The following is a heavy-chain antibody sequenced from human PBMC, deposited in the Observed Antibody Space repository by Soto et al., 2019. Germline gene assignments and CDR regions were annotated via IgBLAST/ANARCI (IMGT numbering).Heavy chain of an antibody. J-gene: IGHJ6*02. CDR1: GGTFSNSP. D-gene: IGHD2-15*01. CDR2: VIPVFRTA. V-gene: IGHV1-69*12. Sequence: QVQLVQSGAEVKKPGSSVKVSCKSSGGTFSNSPISWVRQAPGQGLEWVGGVIPVFRTANYARKFQGRVTIIADESTNTAYMELSSLRSDDTAVYYCARSRFVVGVTEDYYGMDVWGQGTTVTVSS. CDR3: ARSRFVVGVTEDYYGMDV.